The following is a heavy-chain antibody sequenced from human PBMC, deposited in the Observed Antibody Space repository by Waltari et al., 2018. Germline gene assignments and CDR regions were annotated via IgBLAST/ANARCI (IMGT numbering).Heavy chain of an antibody. J-gene: IGHJ4*02. CDR2: MDPCAGGT. V-gene: IGHV1-2*07. CDR1: GYSFSDSF. D-gene: IGHD5-18*01. CDR3: ARDFSYGSVDY. Sequence: QVQLVQSGAEVKKPGASVKVACKASGYSFSDSFIHWVRQAPGQGLEFMGWMDPCAGGTNYPHRFQGRVAMTSDASSSTVYMELSGLRSDDTAVYYCARDFSYGSVDYWGQGTLVTVSS.